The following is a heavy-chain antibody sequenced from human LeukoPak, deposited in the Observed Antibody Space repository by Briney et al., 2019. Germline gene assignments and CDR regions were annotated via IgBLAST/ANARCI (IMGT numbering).Heavy chain of an antibody. D-gene: IGHD1-20*01. J-gene: IGHJ5*02. CDR3: AKHSNWNAGVDWFDP. CDR2: ISYSGST. Sequence: SETLSLTCTVSGGSISSSDFYWGWIRQPPGKGLEWIGIISYSGSTYYNPSLKSRVTISVDTSKSQFSLKLNSVTAADTAVYYCAKHSNWNAGVDWFDPWGQGTLVTVSS. CDR1: GGSISSSDFY. V-gene: IGHV4-39*01.